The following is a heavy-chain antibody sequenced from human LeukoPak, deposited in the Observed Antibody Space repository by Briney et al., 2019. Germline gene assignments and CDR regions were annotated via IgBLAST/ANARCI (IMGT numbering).Heavy chain of an antibody. CDR2: IIPIFGTA. D-gene: IGHD6-6*01. CDR3: ASGYVEYSSSSLDY. V-gene: IGHV1-69*05. Sequence: GASVKVSCKASGGTFSSYAISWVRQAPGQGLEWMGGIIPIFGTANYAQKFQGRVTITTDESTSTAYMELSSLRSEDTAVYYCASGYVEYSSSSLDYWGQGTLVTVSS. J-gene: IGHJ4*02. CDR1: GGTFSSYA.